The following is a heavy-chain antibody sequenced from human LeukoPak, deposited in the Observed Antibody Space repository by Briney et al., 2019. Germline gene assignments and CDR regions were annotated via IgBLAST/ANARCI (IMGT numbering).Heavy chain of an antibody. V-gene: IGHV1-2*02. Sequence: GASVKVSCKASGYTFADYYIHWVRQAPGQGLEWVGWMNPNSGDTNYARSFQGRVTMTRDTSISTAYMELSRLRSDDTAVYYCARVVPELLWFGELLWDSYGSNYYYYYMDVWGKGTTVTISS. CDR1: GYTFADYY. D-gene: IGHD3-10*01. J-gene: IGHJ6*03. CDR2: MNPNSGDT. CDR3: ARVVPELLWFGELLWDSYGSNYYYYYMDV.